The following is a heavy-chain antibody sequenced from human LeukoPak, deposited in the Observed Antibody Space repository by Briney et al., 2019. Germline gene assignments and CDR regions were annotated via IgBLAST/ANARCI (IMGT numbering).Heavy chain of an antibody. J-gene: IGHJ3*02. CDR3: AKDFYDTSGHLYAFDI. CDR1: GFTFSSYG. CDR2: IRYDGSNK. D-gene: IGHD3-22*01. V-gene: IGHV3-30*02. Sequence: GGSLRPSCAASGFTFSSYGMHWVRQAPGKGLEWMTFIRYDGSNKYYADSVKGRFTTSRDNSKNTLYLQMNSLRAEDTAMYYCAKDFYDTSGHLYAFDIWGQGTMVTVSS.